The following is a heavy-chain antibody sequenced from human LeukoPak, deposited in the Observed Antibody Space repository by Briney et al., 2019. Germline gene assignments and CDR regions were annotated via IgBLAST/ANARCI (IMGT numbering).Heavy chain of an antibody. J-gene: IGHJ4*02. CDR1: GGSISSGGYY. CDR2: IYYSGST. D-gene: IGHD3-10*01. CDR3: ARAQGPWFGSPNPYYFDY. V-gene: IGHV4-31*03. Sequence: PSQTLTLTCTVSGGSISSGGYYWSWIRQHPGKGLEWIGYIYYSGSTYYNPSLKSRVTISVDTSKNQFSLKLSSVTAADTAVYYCARAQGPWFGSPNPYYFDYWCQGTLVTVSS.